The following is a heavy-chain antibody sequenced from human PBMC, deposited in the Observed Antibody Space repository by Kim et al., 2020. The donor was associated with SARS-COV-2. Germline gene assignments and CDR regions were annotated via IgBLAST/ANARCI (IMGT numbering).Heavy chain of an antibody. V-gene: IGHV3-11*06. J-gene: IGHJ4*02. D-gene: IGHD3-9*01. CDR1: GFTFSDYY. CDR2: ISSSSSYT. Sequence: GGSLRLSCAAPGFTFSDYYMSWIRQAPGKGLEWVSYISSSSSYTNYADSVKGRFTISRDNAKNSLYLQMNSLRAEDTAVYYCARDLRGPSLWGQGTLVTVSS. CDR3: ARDLRGPSL.